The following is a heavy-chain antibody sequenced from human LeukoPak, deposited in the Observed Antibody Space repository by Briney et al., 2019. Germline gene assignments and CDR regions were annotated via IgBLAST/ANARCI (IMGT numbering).Heavy chain of an antibody. J-gene: IGHJ3*02. CDR3: AKQYCSGGSCYRDAFDI. V-gene: IGHV5-51*01. CDR1: GYSLTSYW. CDR2: IYPGDSDT. D-gene: IGHD2-15*01. Sequence: KSGESLKISCKGSGYSLTSYWIGWVRQMPGKGLEWMGIIYPGDSDTRYSPSFQGQVTISADKSISTAYLQWRTLKASDTAMYYCAKQYCSGGSCYRDAFDIWGQGTMLTVSS.